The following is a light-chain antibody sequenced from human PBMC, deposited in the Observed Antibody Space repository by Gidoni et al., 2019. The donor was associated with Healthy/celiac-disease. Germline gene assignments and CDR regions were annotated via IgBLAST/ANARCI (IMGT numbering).Light chain of an antibody. Sequence: DIQMTQSPSSLSASVGDRVTITCQVSQDISNYLNWYQQKPGKAPKPLLYDASILETGVPSRFSGSGSGTDFTFTISSLQPEDIATYYCQQYNNPPLTFGGGTKVEIK. CDR2: DAS. CDR1: QDISNY. V-gene: IGKV1-33*01. CDR3: QQYNNPPLT. J-gene: IGKJ4*01.